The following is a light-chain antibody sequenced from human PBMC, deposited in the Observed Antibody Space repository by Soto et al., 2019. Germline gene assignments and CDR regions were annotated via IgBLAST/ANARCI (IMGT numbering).Light chain of an antibody. CDR2: HAS. J-gene: IGKJ1*01. Sequence: DIQITQAPSTLSASVGDSVTISCRASQNINAWLAWYQQKPGKAPKLLIYHASTLESGVSSRFSGSGSGTEFTLTISSLQPDDFATYYCQQYNSYSFGQGTKVDIK. V-gene: IGKV1-5*01. CDR1: QNINAW. CDR3: QQYNSYS.